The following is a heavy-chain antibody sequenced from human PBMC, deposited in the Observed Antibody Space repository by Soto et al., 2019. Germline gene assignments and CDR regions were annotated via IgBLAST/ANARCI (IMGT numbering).Heavy chain of an antibody. Sequence: QVLLQESGPGLVKPSGTLALTCAVSSGSISSSNWWSWVRQPPGKGLEWIWEIYHSGTTNYNPSLKSRFTISVDKSKKQFSLKLSSVTAADTALYYCASLIAVANYWGQGTLVTVSS. CDR1: SGSISSSNW. J-gene: IGHJ4*02. CDR2: IYHSGTT. V-gene: IGHV4-4*02. D-gene: IGHD6-19*01. CDR3: ASLIAVANY.